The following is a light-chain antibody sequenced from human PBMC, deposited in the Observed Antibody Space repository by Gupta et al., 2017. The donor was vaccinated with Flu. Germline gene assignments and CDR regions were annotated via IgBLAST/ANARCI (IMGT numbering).Light chain of an antibody. CDR3: AAWDDSLRGRL. CDR1: SSNIGSNY. V-gene: IGLV1-47*01. Sequence: VTIAFFGASSNIGSNYVYWYHQLPGTAPNLLIYRNDQRPSGVPDRFSGSKSGTSASLAISGLRAEDEANYYCAAWDDSLRGRLFGGGTKLTVL. CDR2: RND. J-gene: IGLJ3*02.